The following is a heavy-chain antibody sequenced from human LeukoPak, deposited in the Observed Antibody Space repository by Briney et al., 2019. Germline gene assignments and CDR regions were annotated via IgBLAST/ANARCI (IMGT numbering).Heavy chain of an antibody. D-gene: IGHD6-13*01. CDR1: GGSISSYY. CDR2: IYYSGST. Sequence: SETLSLTCTVSGGSISSYYWSWIRQPPGKGLEWIGYIYYSGSTNYNPSLKSRVTISVDTSKNQFSLKLSSVTAADTAVYYCARHHKVAYSGSWFFEYWGQGTLVTVSS. CDR3: ARHHKVAYSGSWFFEY. V-gene: IGHV4-59*08. J-gene: IGHJ4*02.